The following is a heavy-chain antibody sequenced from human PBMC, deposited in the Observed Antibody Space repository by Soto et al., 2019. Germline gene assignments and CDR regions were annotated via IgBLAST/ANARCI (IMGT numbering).Heavy chain of an antibody. D-gene: IGHD1-1*01. J-gene: IGHJ6*02. V-gene: IGHV1-69*01. CDR2: IIPIFGTA. CDR1: GGTFSSYA. Sequence: QVQLVQSGAEVQKPGSSVKVSCKASGGTFSSYAISWVRQAPGQGLEWMGGIIPIFGTANYAQKLQGRVTITADDSTSTAYMELSSLRSEDTAVYYCARADDPRRRGYYYYGMDVWGQGTTVTVSS. CDR3: ARADDPRRRGYYYYGMDV.